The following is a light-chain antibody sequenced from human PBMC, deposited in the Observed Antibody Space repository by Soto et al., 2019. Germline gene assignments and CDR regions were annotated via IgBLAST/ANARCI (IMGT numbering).Light chain of an antibody. Sequence: DIQMTQSPSTLSASVGDRVTITCRASQSISSWLAWYQQKPGKAPKLLIYDASTLESGVPSRFSGSESGTEFPLTISNLQPDDFATYYCQQHDRSPYTFGQGTKREIK. V-gene: IGKV1-5*01. J-gene: IGKJ2*01. CDR1: QSISSW. CDR2: DAS. CDR3: QQHDRSPYT.